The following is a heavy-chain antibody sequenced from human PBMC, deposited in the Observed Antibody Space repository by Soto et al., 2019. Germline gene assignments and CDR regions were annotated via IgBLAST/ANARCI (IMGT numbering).Heavy chain of an antibody. V-gene: IGHV6-1*01. CDR2: TYYRSKWYN. CDR1: GDSVSSNSAA. Sequence: QSQTLSLTCAISGDSVSSNSAAWNWIRQSPSRGLEWLGRTYYRSKWYNDYAVSVKSRITINPDTSKNQFSLQLNSVTPEDTAVYYCARGVAGIDYYYYYYMDVWGKGTTVTVSS. D-gene: IGHD3-10*01. J-gene: IGHJ6*03. CDR3: ARGVAGIDYYYYYYMDV.